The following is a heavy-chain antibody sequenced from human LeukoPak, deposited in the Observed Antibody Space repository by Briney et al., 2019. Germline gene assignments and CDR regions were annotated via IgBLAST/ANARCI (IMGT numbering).Heavy chain of an antibody. Sequence: SETLSLTCTVSGGSISNSYWSWIRQPPGKGLEWIGYIYYSGSTEYNPSLTSRVTISLDTSKNQFSLRLSSVTAADTAVYYCARRRGDFWSDYYAFDYWGQRTLVTISS. CDR3: ARRRGDFWSDYYAFDY. D-gene: IGHD3-3*01. V-gene: IGHV4-59*08. CDR1: GGSISNSY. CDR2: IYYSGST. J-gene: IGHJ4*02.